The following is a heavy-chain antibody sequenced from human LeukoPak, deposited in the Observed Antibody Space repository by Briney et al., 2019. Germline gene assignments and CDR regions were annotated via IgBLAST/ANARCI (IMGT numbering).Heavy chain of an antibody. Sequence: ASVKVSCKASGGTFSSYAISWVRQAPGQGLEWMGGIIPIFGTANYAQKFQGRVTITADESTSTAYMELSSLRSGDTAVYYCARTSSGYYYVDYWGQGTLVTVSS. CDR1: GGTFSSYA. V-gene: IGHV1-69*13. J-gene: IGHJ4*02. CDR3: ARTSSGYYYVDY. D-gene: IGHD3-22*01. CDR2: IIPIFGTA.